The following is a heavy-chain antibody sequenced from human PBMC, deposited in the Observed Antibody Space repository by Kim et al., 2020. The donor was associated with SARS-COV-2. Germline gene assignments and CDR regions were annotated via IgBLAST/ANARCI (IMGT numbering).Heavy chain of an antibody. Sequence: GGSLRLSCAASGFTFSSYSMNWVRQAPGKGLEWVSSISSSSSYIYYADSVKGRFTISRDNAKNSLYLQMNSLRAEDTAVYYCARDGDSSGWYYYYYGMDVWGQGTTVTVSS. J-gene: IGHJ6*02. V-gene: IGHV3-21*01. CDR2: ISSSSSYI. CDR1: GFTFSSYS. CDR3: ARDGDSSGWYYYYYGMDV. D-gene: IGHD6-19*01.